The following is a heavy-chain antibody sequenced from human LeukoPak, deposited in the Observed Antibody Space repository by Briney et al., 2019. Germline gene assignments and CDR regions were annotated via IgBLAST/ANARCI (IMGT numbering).Heavy chain of an antibody. CDR3: AKYSTHAFDV. CDR2: IYTSGST. D-gene: IGHD5-18*01. Sequence: SETLSLTCSASGGSISSYYWSWIRQPAGKGLEWVGRIYTSGSTNYNPSLRSRLTLSVDMSKNQVSLKLTSVTAADTAVYYCAKYSTHAFDVWGQGTLVTVSS. CDR1: GGSISSYY. V-gene: IGHV4-4*07. J-gene: IGHJ3*01.